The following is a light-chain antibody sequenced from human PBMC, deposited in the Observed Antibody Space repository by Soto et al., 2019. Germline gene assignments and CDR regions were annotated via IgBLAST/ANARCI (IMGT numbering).Light chain of an antibody. CDR1: QSVSSN. CDR2: GAS. V-gene: IGKV3-15*01. CDR3: QQYDNWPLWT. Sequence: EIEMTQSPATLSVSPGERATLSCRASQSVSSNLAWDQQKPGQAPRLLIYGASTRATGSPARFSGSGSGTEFSLTISSLQSEDFAVYYCQQYDNWPLWTFGQGAKVDIK. J-gene: IGKJ1*01.